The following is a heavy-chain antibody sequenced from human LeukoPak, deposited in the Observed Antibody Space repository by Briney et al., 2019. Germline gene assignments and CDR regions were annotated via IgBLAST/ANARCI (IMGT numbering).Heavy chain of an antibody. Sequence: ASVKVSCKASGGTFSSYAISWVRQAPGQGLEWMGGIIPIFGTANYAQKFQGRVTITADKSTSTAYMELSSLRSEDTAVYYCARWGGNAYSSSWYNWFDPWGQGTLVTVSS. V-gene: IGHV1-69*06. CDR3: ARWGGNAYSSSWYNWFDP. CDR1: GGTFSSYA. CDR2: IIPIFGTA. J-gene: IGHJ5*02. D-gene: IGHD6-13*01.